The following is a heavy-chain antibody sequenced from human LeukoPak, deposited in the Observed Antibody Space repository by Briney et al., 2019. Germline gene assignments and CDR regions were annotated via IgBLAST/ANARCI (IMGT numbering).Heavy chain of an antibody. J-gene: IGHJ3*02. Sequence: ASVKVSCKASGYTFSGYYMHWVRQAPGQGLEWMGWINPKSGGTNYAQKFQGRVTMTRDTSISTAYMELSSLGSGDTAVYYCARLDDADAFDIWGQGTIVTVSA. CDR2: INPKSGGT. D-gene: IGHD2-2*03. CDR3: ARLDDADAFDI. V-gene: IGHV1-2*02. CDR1: GYTFSGYY.